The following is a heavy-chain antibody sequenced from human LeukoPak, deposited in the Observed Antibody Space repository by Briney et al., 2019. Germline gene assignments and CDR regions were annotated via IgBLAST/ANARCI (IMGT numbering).Heavy chain of an antibody. D-gene: IGHD6-19*01. CDR1: GFTFSSYG. CDR2: IWYDGSNK. CDR3: ARDREQWLVLGY. V-gene: IGHV3-33*01. J-gene: IGHJ4*02. Sequence: PGRSLRLSCAASGFTFSSYGMHWVRQAPGKGLEWVAVIWYDGSNKYYADSVKGRFTISRDNSKNTLYLQMNSLRADDTAVYYCARDREQWLVLGYWGQGTLVTVSS.